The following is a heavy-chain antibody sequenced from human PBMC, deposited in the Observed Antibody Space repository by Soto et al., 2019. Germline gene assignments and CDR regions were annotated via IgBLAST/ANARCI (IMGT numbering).Heavy chain of an antibody. Sequence: GGSLRLSCSASGFTFSSYAMHWVRQAPGKGLEYVSAISSNGGSTYYADSVEGRFTISRDNSKNTLYLQMSSLRAEDTAVYYCVKDLGVVVTADYYYYGMDVWGQGTTVTVSS. D-gene: IGHD2-21*02. CDR3: VKDLGVVVTADYYYYGMDV. J-gene: IGHJ6*02. V-gene: IGHV3-64D*06. CDR2: ISSNGGST. CDR1: GFTFSSYA.